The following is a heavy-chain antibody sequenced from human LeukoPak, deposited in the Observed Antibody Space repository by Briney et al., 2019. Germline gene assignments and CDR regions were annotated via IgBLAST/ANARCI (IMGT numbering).Heavy chain of an antibody. V-gene: IGHV3-21*01. CDR1: GFTFPRYA. J-gene: IGHJ6*03. CDR3: ARDAYYYDSSGRPHYYMDV. D-gene: IGHD3-22*01. Sequence: PGGSLRLSCVASGFTFPRYAMNWVRQAPGKGLEWVSSISSSSSHTYYVDSGKGRFTISRDNAKNSLYLQMNSLRAEDTALYYCARDAYYYDSSGRPHYYMDVWGKGTTVTVSS. CDR2: ISSSSSHT.